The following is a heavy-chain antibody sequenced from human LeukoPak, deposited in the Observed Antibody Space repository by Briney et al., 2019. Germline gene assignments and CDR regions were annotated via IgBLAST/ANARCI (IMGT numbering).Heavy chain of an antibody. Sequence: SAGSLRLSCAASGFTFSSYEMSWVRQAPGKGLEWVSYISSGSTIYDADSVKGRFTISRENDKNSLYLQMNSLRAEDTAVYYCARESIAVAGAPFDYWGQGTLVTVSS. CDR2: ISSGSTI. CDR3: ARESIAVAGAPFDY. CDR1: GFTFSSYE. V-gene: IGHV3-48*03. D-gene: IGHD6-19*01. J-gene: IGHJ4*02.